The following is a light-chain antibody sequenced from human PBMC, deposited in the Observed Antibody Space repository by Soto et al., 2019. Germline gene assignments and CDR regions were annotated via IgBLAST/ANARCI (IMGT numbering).Light chain of an antibody. J-gene: IGLJ3*02. CDR1: SSDVGAYKY. CDR2: EVT. V-gene: IGLV2-8*01. Sequence: SVLTQPPSASRSPGQSVTISCTGTSSDVGAYKYVSWYQQYPGKAPKLMIYEVTKRPSGVPDRFSGSKSGNTASLTGSGLQAEDEAYYYCTSYVGNDIWVFGGGTKVTVL. CDR3: TSYVGNDIWV.